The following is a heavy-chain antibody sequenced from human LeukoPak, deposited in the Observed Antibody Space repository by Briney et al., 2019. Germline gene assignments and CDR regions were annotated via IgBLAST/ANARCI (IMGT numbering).Heavy chain of an antibody. CDR2: IYYSGST. Sequence: SETLSLTCTVSGGSISSGGYYWSWIRQHPGKGLGWIGYIYYSGSTYYNPSLKSRVTISVDTSKNQFSLKLSSVTAADTAVYYCARDSRRTTIFGVVIKPRGYYGMDVWGQGTTVTVSS. J-gene: IGHJ6*02. CDR3: ARDSRRTTIFGVVIKPRGYYGMDV. D-gene: IGHD3-3*01. CDR1: GGSISSGGYY. V-gene: IGHV4-31*03.